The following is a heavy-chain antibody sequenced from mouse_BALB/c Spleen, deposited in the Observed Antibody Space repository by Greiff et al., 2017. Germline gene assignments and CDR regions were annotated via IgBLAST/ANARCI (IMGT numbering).Heavy chain of an antibody. D-gene: IGHD3-2*01. CDR3: ARWDSSGYVRAMDY. J-gene: IGHJ4*01. Sequence: ESGPGLVKPSQSLSLTCTVTGYSITSDYAWNWIRQFPGNKLEWMGYISYSGSTSYNPSLKSRISITRDTSKNQFFLQLNSVTTEDTATYYCARWDSSGYVRAMDYWGQGTSVTVSS. CDR2: ISYSGST. V-gene: IGHV3-2*02. CDR1: GYSITSDYA.